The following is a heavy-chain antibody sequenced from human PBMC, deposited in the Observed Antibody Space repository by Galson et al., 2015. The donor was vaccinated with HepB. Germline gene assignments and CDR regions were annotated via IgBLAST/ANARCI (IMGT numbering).Heavy chain of an antibody. Sequence: CAISGDSVSSNSAAWNWIRQSPSRGLEWLGRTYYRSKWYNDYAVSVKSRITINPDTSKNQFSLQLNSVTPEDTAVYYCARAIVVVPAAIGLGRGVYYYYYRDVWGKGTTVTVSS. D-gene: IGHD2-2*01. V-gene: IGHV6-1*01. CDR2: TYYRSKWYN. J-gene: IGHJ6*03. CDR3: ARAIVVVPAAIGLGRGVYYYYYRDV. CDR1: GDSVSSNSAA.